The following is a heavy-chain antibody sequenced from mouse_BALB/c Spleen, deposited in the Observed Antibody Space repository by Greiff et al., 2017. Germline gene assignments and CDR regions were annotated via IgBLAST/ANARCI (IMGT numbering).Heavy chain of an antibody. J-gene: IGHJ3*01. CDR3: ARPEFAY. CDR1: GYTFTSYW. V-gene: IGHV1-7*01. Sequence: VQLQQSGAELAKPGASVKMSCKASGYTFTSYWMHWVKQRPGQGLEWIGYINPSTGYTEYNQKFKDKATLTADKSSSTAYMQLSSLTSEDSAVYYCARPEFAYWGQGTLVTVSA. CDR2: INPSTGYT.